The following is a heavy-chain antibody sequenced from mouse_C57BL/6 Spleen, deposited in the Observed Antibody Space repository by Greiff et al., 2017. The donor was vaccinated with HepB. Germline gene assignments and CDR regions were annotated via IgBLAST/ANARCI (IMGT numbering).Heavy chain of an antibody. CDR2: IYPGSGNT. V-gene: IGHV1-76*01. J-gene: IGHJ4*01. CDR1: GYTFTDYY. CDR3: ARGREGYLYYAMDY. Sequence: VQLQQSGAELVRPGASVKLSCKASGYTFTDYYINWVKQRPGQGLEWIARIYPGSGNTYYNEKFKGKATLTAEKSSSTTYMQLSILTSEDSAVYVCARGREGYLYYAMDYWGQGTSVTVSS. D-gene: IGHD2-2*01.